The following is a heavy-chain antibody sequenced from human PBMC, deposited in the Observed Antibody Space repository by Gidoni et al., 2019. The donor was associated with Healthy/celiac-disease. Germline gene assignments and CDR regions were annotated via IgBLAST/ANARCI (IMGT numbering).Heavy chain of an antibody. CDR3: ALHDYGDRGHRWKIDY. CDR1: GYSFTSYW. CDR2: IYPGDSDT. Sequence: EVQLVQSGADVNKPGESLKISCKCSGYSFTSYWIGWLRQMPGKGLEWMGIIYPGDSDTRYSPSFQGQVTISADKSISTAYLQWSRLKASDTDMYYCALHDYGDRGHRWKIDYWGQGTLVTVSS. V-gene: IGHV5-51*01. D-gene: IGHD4-17*01. J-gene: IGHJ4*02.